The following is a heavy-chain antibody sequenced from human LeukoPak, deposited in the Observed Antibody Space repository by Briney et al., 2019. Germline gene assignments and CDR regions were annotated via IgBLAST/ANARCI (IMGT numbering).Heavy chain of an antibody. CDR2: ISGSGGST. CDR1: GFTFSSYA. J-gene: IGHJ4*02. CDR3: AKDQFKWFGESAGRVAYFDY. V-gene: IGHV3-23*01. Sequence: PGGSLRLSCAASGFTFSSYAMSWVRQAPGKGLEWVSAISGSGGSTYYADSVKGRFTISRDNSKNTLYLQMNSLRAEDTAVYYCAKDQFKWFGESAGRVAYFDYWGQGTLVTVSS. D-gene: IGHD3-10*01.